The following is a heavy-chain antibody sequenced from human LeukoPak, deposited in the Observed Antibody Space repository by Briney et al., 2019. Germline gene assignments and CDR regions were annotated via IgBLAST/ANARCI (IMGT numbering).Heavy chain of an antibody. D-gene: IGHD2-15*01. J-gene: IGHJ5*02. CDR3: ARGFFCSGGSCYISGGWFDP. CDR2: ISAYNGNT. Sequence: ASVKVSCKASGYTFTSYGISWVRQAPGQGLEWMGWISAYNGNTNYARKLQGRVTMTTDTSTSTAYMELRSLRSDDTAVYYCARGFFCSGGSCYISGGWFDPWGQGTLVTVSS. CDR1: GYTFTSYG. V-gene: IGHV1-18*01.